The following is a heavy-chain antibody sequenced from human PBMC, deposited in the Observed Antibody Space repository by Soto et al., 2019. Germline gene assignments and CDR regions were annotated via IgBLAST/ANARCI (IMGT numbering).Heavy chain of an antibody. V-gene: IGHV1-2*04. CDR2: INPNSGAT. CDR1: RYTFNAYY. J-gene: IGHJ6*02. D-gene: IGHD6-13*01. CDR3: ARDLNSSSWPAHGMDV. Sequence: TSVKVSCKASRYTFNAYYMHWVRQDPGQGLEWMGWINPNSGATNYAQKFQGWVTMTRDTSISTAYMELSRLRSDETAVYYCARDLNSSSWPAHGMDVWGQGTTVTVSS.